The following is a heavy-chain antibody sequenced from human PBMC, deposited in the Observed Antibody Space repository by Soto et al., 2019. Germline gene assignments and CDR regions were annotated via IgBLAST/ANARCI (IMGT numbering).Heavy chain of an antibody. CDR1: GFTFSRNW. J-gene: IGHJ5*02. V-gene: IGHV3-7*01. Sequence: EVQLVESGGGLVQPGGSLALSYAASGFTFSRNWMSWVRQAPGKGLEWVANIKQDGSEKYYADAVKGRFTLSRDNVENSLYLQMNSLRAEDTAVYYCARDGDGYPAWGQGTLVTVSS. CDR2: IKQDGSEK. D-gene: IGHD1-1*01. CDR3: ARDGDGYPA.